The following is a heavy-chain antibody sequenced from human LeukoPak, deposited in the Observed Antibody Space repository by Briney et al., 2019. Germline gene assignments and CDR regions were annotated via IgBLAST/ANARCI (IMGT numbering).Heavy chain of an antibody. CDR3: ARGPRITVVRGGQWYCYMDV. CDR2: INPTSGST. CDR1: GYTFTSYY. J-gene: IGHJ6*03. D-gene: IGHD3-10*01. Sequence: ASGKVSCKASGYTFTSYYIHWVRQAPRQRLEYMGLINPTSGSTNYARKFQGRVTMTRDTSTSTVYIELSSLRSEDTAVYYCARGPRITVVRGGQWYCYMDVWGKGTTVSISS. V-gene: IGHV1-46*01.